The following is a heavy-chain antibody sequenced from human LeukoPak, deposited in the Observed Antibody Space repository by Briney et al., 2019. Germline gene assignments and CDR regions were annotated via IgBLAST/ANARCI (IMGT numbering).Heavy chain of an antibody. CDR2: ISFDGSNK. D-gene: IGHD5-12*01. CDR1: GFTFSSHA. J-gene: IGHJ4*02. V-gene: IGHV3-30-3*01. Sequence: PGGSLRLSCAASGFTFSSHAMHWVRQAPGKGLEWVAVISFDGSNKYYADSVKGRFTISRDNSKNTLYLQMNSLRTEDPAVYDCASVGGYDPLFDYWGQGTLVTVSS. CDR3: ASVGGYDPLFDY.